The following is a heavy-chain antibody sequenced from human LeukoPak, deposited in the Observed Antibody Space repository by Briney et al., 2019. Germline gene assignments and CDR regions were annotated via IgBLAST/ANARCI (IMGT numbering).Heavy chain of an antibody. CDR3: ARGVPAAIDSYYFDY. J-gene: IGHJ4*02. V-gene: IGHV4-34*01. D-gene: IGHD2-2*01. CDR1: GGSFSGYY. Sequence: ASETLSLTCAVYGGSFSGYYWSWIRQPPGKGLEWIGEINHSGSTNYNPSLKSRVTISVDTSKNQFSLKLSSVTAADTAVYYCARGVPAAIDSYYFDYWGQGTLVTISS. CDR2: INHSGST.